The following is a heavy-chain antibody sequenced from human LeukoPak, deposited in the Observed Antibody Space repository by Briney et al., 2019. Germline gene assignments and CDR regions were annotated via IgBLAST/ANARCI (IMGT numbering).Heavy chain of an antibody. CDR1: GGSFSGYY. CDR2: INHSGST. J-gene: IGHJ1*01. CDR3: ARGGGWYSKYFQH. V-gene: IGHV4-34*01. D-gene: IGHD6-19*01. Sequence: SETLSLTCAVYGGSFSGYYWSWIRQPPGKGLEWIGEINHSGSTNYNPSLKSRVTISVDTSKNQFSLKLSSVTAADTAVYYCARGGGWYSKYFQHWGQGTLVTVSP.